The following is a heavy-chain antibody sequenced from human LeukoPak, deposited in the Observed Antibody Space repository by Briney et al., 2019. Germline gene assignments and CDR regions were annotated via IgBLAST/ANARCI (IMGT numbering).Heavy chain of an antibody. Sequence: GESLKISCKVSGYTFTSYWIGWVRQMPGKGLEWMGILYPGDSDTRYSPSLQGQVTMSADKSISTAYLQWSSLKASGTAMYYCAIAAANRLFDYWGQGTLVTVSS. CDR3: AIAAANRLFDY. J-gene: IGHJ4*02. V-gene: IGHV5-51*01. CDR1: GYTFTSYW. D-gene: IGHD6-13*01. CDR2: LYPGDSDT.